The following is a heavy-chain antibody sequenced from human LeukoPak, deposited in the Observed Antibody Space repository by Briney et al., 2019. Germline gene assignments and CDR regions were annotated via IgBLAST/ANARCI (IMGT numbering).Heavy chain of an antibody. CDR1: GGTFSSYA. Sequence: AASVKVSCKASGGTFSSYAISWVRQAPGQGLEWMGGIIPIFGTANYAQKFQGRVTITADESTSTAYMELSSLRSEDTAVYYCARDLGGEDPNPDYWGQGTLATVSS. J-gene: IGHJ4*02. CDR3: ARDLGGEDPNPDY. D-gene: IGHD7-27*01. CDR2: IIPIFGTA. V-gene: IGHV1-69*13.